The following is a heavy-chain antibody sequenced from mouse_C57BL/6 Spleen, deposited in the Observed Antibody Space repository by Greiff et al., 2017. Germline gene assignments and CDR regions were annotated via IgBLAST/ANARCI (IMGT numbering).Heavy chain of an antibody. CDR2: FYPGSGSI. Sequence: QVHVKQSGAELVKPGASVKLSCKASGYTFTEYTIHWVKQRSGQGLEWIGWFYPGSGSIKYNEKFKDKATLTADKSSSTVYMELSRLTSEDSAVYFCARHEEGGGALDYWGQGTTLTVSS. CDR1: GYTFTEYT. V-gene: IGHV1-62-2*01. CDR3: ARHEEGGGALDY. J-gene: IGHJ2*01.